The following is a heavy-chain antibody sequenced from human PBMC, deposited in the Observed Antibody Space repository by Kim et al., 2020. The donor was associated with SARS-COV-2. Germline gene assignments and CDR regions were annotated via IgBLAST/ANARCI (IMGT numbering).Heavy chain of an antibody. V-gene: IGHV3-23*01. Sequence: GGSLRLSCAASGFYFSSYGMSWVRQAPGKGLEWVSATSGNGVKTFYADSVKGRFTISRDNSKNMLFLQVNSLRVEDTALYYCAKDLGWGLDYWGQGALVT. D-gene: IGHD7-27*01. CDR1: GFYFSSYG. CDR2: TSGNGVKT. J-gene: IGHJ4*02. CDR3: AKDLGWGLDY.